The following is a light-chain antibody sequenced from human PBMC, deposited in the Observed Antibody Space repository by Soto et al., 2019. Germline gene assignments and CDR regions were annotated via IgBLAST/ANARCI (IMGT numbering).Light chain of an antibody. CDR1: QSGRDMY. CDR3: QQYGSSPET. V-gene: IGKV3-20*01. Sequence: IVLTPSPGTLSLSPGERATPSCRASQSGRDMYLAWYQQKPGQPPRLLIYGASSRATGIPDRFSGSGSGTDFTLTISRLEPEDFAVYYCQQYGSSPETFGQGTKVDIK. CDR2: GAS. J-gene: IGKJ1*01.